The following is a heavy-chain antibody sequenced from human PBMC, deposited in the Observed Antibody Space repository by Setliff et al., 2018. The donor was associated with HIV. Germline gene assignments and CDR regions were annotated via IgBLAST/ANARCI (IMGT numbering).Heavy chain of an antibody. CDR2: IKSKTDGGTT. CDR3: TTDLGGSYHGWNY. D-gene: IGHD1-26*01. J-gene: IGHJ4*02. V-gene: IGHV3-15*07. CDR1: GFTFSNAW. Sequence: PGGSLRLSCAASGFTFSNAWMNWVRQAPGKGLEWVGRIKSKTDGGTTDYAAPVKGRFTISRDDSKNTLYLQMNSLKTEDTAEYYCTTDLGGSYHGWNYWGQGTLVTVSS.